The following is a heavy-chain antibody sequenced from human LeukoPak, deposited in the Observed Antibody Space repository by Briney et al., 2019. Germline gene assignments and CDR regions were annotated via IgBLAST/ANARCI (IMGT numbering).Heavy chain of an antibody. Sequence: GRSLRLSCTASGFSFGDYAMTWVRQAPGKGLEWVGFITSKAYGGTTEYAASVRGRFTISRGDSKRVAYLQMNSLRTEDTALYYCAKDIEWLRLGHGVDYWGQGTLVTVSS. D-gene: IGHD5-12*01. CDR1: GFSFGDYA. CDR2: ITSKAYGGTT. CDR3: AKDIEWLRLGHGVDY. J-gene: IGHJ4*02. V-gene: IGHV3-49*04.